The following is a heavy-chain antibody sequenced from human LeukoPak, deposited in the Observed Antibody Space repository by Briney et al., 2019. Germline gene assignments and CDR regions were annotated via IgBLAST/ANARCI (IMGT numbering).Heavy chain of an antibody. CDR2: ISAYYGNT. V-gene: IGHV1-18*01. CDR3: ARDDIVVVPAAIGLDY. J-gene: IGHJ4*02. Sequence: SVKLSCTASGGTFSSYAISWVRHAPPQGLDRMGWISAYYGNTNYSQTLQGRVTMTTDTSTRTAYMELRSLRSDDTAVYYCARDDIVVVPAAIGLDYWGQGTLVTVSS. D-gene: IGHD2-2*02. CDR1: GGTFSSYA.